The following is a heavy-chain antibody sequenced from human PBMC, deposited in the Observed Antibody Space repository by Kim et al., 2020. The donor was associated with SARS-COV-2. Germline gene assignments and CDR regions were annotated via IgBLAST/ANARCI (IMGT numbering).Heavy chain of an antibody. CDR1: GYTFTSYA. CDR2: INAGNGNT. Sequence: ASVKVSCKASGYTFTSYAMHWVRQAPGQRLEWMGWINAGNGNTKYSQKFQGRVTITRDTSASTAYMELSSLRSEDTAVYYCARWGLWFGELWYGMDVWGQGTTVTVSS. D-gene: IGHD3-10*01. CDR3: ARWGLWFGELWYGMDV. J-gene: IGHJ6*02. V-gene: IGHV1-3*01.